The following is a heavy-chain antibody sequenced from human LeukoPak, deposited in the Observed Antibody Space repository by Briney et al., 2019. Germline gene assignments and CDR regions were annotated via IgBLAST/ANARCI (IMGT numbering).Heavy chain of an antibody. CDR1: GFTFRNYW. Sequence: GGSLRLSCAASGFTFRNYWMTWVRQAPGKGLEWVANINQDGSEKHYVDSVKGRFTISRDNAKNSLYLQMNSLRPEDTAVYYCARGTYYYDYWGQGTLVTVSS. CDR2: INQDGSEK. J-gene: IGHJ4*02. CDR3: ARGTYYYDY. V-gene: IGHV3-7*05.